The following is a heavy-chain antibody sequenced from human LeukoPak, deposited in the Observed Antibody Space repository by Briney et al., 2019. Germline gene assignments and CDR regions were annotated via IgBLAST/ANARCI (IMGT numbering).Heavy chain of an antibody. Sequence: PAETLSLICTVSGHSISRYYGSWIRQPAGKGLEWIGRIHSSGSNNYNPSFKSRVTMSEDTSKNQYSMKLSSVTATDTAVYYCARDGSDYADYYDYYYMDVWGKGTTVTVSS. J-gene: IGHJ6*03. CDR1: GHSISRYY. D-gene: IGHD5-12*01. V-gene: IGHV4-4*07. CDR2: IHSSGSN. CDR3: ARDGSDYADYYDYYYMDV.